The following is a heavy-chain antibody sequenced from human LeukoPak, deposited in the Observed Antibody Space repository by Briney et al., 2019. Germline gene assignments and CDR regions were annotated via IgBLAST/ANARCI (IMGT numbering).Heavy chain of an antibody. CDR2: ISSSSSYI. CDR1: GFTFSSYS. D-gene: IGHD4-17*01. J-gene: IGHJ4*02. Sequence: GGSLRLPCAASGFTFSSYSMNWVRQAPGKGLEWVSSISSSSSYIYYADSVKGRFTISRDNARNSLYLQMNSLRAEDTAVYYCARLGFVDPQSGTTVTADYWGQGTLVTVSS. CDR3: ARLGFVDPQSGTTVTADY. V-gene: IGHV3-21*01.